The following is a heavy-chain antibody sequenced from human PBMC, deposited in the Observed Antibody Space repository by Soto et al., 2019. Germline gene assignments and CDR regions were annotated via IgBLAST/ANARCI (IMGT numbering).Heavy chain of an antibody. CDR2: FSAGGDYR. J-gene: IGHJ4*02. D-gene: IGHD3-22*01. Sequence: EVQLLQSGGGLAQPGGSLTLSCAASGFSFSDYSMNWVRRAPGKGLEWVSAFSAGGDYRHYADSVKGRFTISRDNSTHTLFLQMNCLRAEDTARYYCAREARYDRGVYHYEGIDYWGQGTLVTVSS. V-gene: IGHV3-23*01. CDR3: AREARYDRGVYHYEGIDY. CDR1: GFSFSDYS.